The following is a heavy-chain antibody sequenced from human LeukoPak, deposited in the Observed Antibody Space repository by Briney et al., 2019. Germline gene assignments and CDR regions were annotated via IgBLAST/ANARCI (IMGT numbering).Heavy chain of an antibody. CDR2: IIPILGIA. CDR1: GGTFSSYA. Sequence: GASVKVSCKASGGTFSSYAISWVRQAPRQGLEWMGRIIPILGIANYAQKFQGRVTITADKSTSTAYMELSSLRSEDTAVYYCATIRSYYDSSGYPPEFDYWGQGTLVTVSS. D-gene: IGHD3-22*01. J-gene: IGHJ4*02. CDR3: ATIRSYYDSSGYPPEFDY. V-gene: IGHV1-69*04.